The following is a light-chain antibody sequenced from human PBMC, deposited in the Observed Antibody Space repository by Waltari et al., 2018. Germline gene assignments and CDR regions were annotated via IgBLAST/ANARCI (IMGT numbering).Light chain of an antibody. J-gene: IGKJ2*01. Sequence: DIVMTQSPDSLAVSLGERATINCKSSQSVLYSSNNRNYLAWYQQKPGQPPRLLIYWASTRESGVPDRCSGSGSGTAFPLTISSLQAEDVAVSYCQQYYGTPPYTFGQGTKLEIK. CDR1: QSVLYSSNNRNY. V-gene: IGKV4-1*01. CDR3: QQYYGTPPYT. CDR2: WAS.